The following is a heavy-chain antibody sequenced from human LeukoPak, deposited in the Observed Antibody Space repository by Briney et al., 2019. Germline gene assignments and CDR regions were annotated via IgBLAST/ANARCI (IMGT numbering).Heavy chain of an antibody. V-gene: IGHV1-69*05. J-gene: IGHJ5*02. CDR2: IIPIFGTA. CDR1: GGTFSSYA. Sequence: GASVKVSCKASGGTFSSYAISWVRQAPGQGLEWMGRIIPIFGTANYAQKFQGRVTITTDEPTSTAYMELSSLRSEDTAVYYCARVIDDFWSGPLKSKSWFDPWGQGTLVTVSS. CDR3: ARVIDDFWSGPLKSKSWFDP. D-gene: IGHD3-3*01.